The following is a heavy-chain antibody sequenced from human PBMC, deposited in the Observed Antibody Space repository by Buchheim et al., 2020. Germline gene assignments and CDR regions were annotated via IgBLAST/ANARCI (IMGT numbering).Heavy chain of an antibody. V-gene: IGHV3-33*01. D-gene: IGHD4/OR15-4a*01. CDR2: IWYDGSNK. J-gene: IGHJ4*02. CDR1: GFTFSSSG. Sequence: QVQLVESGGGVVQPGRSLRLSCAASGFTFSSSGMHWVRQAPGKGLEWVADIWYDGSNKYYADSVKGRFTISRDNSKNTLYLQMNSLRAEDTAVYSCARDEVRIGAGHFDYWGQGTL. CDR3: ARDEVRIGAGHFDY.